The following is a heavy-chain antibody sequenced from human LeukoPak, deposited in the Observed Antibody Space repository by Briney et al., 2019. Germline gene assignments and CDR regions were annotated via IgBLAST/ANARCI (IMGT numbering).Heavy chain of an antibody. D-gene: IGHD4-17*01. CDR2: ISTNGHI. V-gene: IGHV3-21*01. J-gene: IGHJ1*01. CDR3: ARDFTTVTTAYFHH. CDR1: GFSLNSYS. Sequence: GGSLRLSCAASGFSLNSYSMNWVRQAPGKGLEWVSSISTNGHIYYADSVKGRFTIFGDDAENSLYLQMNGLRAEDTAIHYCARDFTTVTTAYFHHWGQGTLVTVSS.